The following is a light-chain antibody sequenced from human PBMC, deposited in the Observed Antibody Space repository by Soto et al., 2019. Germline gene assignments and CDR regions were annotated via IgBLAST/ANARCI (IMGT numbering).Light chain of an antibody. CDR1: QSISSW. CDR2: NAS. Sequence: DIQMTQSPSTLSASVGDRVTITCRASQSISSWLAWYQQKPGKAPNLLIYNASSLQSGVPSRFSGNGSGTEFTLTISGLQPDDFATYYCQQYNSYPYTFGQGTKLEI. CDR3: QQYNSYPYT. J-gene: IGKJ2*01. V-gene: IGKV1-5*03.